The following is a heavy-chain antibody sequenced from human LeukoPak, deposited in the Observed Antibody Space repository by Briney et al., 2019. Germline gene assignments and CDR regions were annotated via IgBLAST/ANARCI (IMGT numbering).Heavy chain of an antibody. CDR2: ISAYNGNT. Sequence: ASVKVSCKASGYTFTSYGISWVRQAPGQGLEWMGWISAYNGNTNYAQKFQGRVTITADESTSTAYMELSSLRSEDTAVYYCARGRGGYSYDGYFDYWGQGTLVTVSS. V-gene: IGHV1-18*04. D-gene: IGHD5-18*01. J-gene: IGHJ4*02. CDR1: GYTFTSYG. CDR3: ARGRGGYSYDGYFDY.